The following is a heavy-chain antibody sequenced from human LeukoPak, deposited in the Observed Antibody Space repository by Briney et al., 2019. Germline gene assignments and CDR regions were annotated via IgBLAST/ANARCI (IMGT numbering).Heavy chain of an antibody. CDR3: AKARGGTYRTYYFDY. CDR2: SGSGGDT. CDR1: GFRVSDYY. D-gene: IGHD1-26*01. V-gene: IGHV3-23*01. Sequence: GGSLRLSCAVSGFRVSDYYMNWVRQAPGKGLEWVSVSGSGGDTYYVDSVKGRFTISRDNSKNTLYLQMNSLRAEDTAVYYCAKARGGTYRTYYFDYWGQGTLVTVSS. J-gene: IGHJ4*02.